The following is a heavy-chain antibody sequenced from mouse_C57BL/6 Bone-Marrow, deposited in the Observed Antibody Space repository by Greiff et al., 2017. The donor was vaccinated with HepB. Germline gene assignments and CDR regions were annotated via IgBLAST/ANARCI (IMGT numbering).Heavy chain of an antibody. CDR2: IDPGDGET. D-gene: IGHD2-1*01. Sequence: EVQLQQSGAELVKPGASVKLSCTASGFNFNDYYMHWVKQRTEQGLEWIGKIDPGDGETKYTAKFQGKATITADTSSNTAYLQLSNLTSEDTAVYSSARSGYHGNFFGYWGQGTLVTVS. V-gene: IGHV14-2*01. J-gene: IGHJ3*01. CDR3: ARSGYHGNFFGY. CDR1: GFNFNDYY.